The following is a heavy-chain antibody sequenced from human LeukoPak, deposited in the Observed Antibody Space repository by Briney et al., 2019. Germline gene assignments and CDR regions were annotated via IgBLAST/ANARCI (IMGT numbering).Heavy chain of an antibody. D-gene: IGHD2-15*01. CDR1: GGSFSGYY. CDR3: AREREESGAWYERPGFDY. V-gene: IGHV4-34*01. Sequence: PSETLSLTCAVYGGSFSGYYWAWIRQSPGKGLEWIGQINHSGSTNYNPSLKSQVTISVDTSKKQFSLKVNSVTAAGTAVYYCAREREESGAWYERPGFDYSGQGALVTVSS. CDR2: INHSGST. J-gene: IGHJ4*02.